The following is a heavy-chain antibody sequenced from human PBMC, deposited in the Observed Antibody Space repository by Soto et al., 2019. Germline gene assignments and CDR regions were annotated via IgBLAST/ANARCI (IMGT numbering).Heavy chain of an antibody. J-gene: IGHJ4*02. D-gene: IGHD2-8*02. V-gene: IGHV3-74*01. CDR3: AREPNSSTGPFDC. CDR2: IKSDGSSI. Sequence: EVQLVESGGGLVQPGGSLRLSCAASGFTFSSYWMHWVRQAPGEGLVWVSRIKSDGSSITYADSVKGRFTISRDNAKNTLYLQMNSLRAEDTAVYYCAREPNSSTGPFDCWGQGTLVTVSS. CDR1: GFTFSSYW.